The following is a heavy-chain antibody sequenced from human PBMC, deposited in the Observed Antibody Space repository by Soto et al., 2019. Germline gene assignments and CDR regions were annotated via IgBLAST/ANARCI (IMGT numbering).Heavy chain of an antibody. CDR1: GFTFSSYV. CDR3: ARDDVGRSDCDLGY. Sequence: QVQLVESGGGVVQPGRSLTLSCAASGFTFSSYVIHRVRQTPDKGLEWVAVISRDGSNAYYADSVKGRFTISRDNSKNTLYLEMNSLRPEDTAVYYCARDDVGRSDCDLGYWGQGTLVVVSS. J-gene: IGHJ4*02. D-gene: IGHD2-21*01. V-gene: IGHV3-30-3*01. CDR2: ISRDGSNA.